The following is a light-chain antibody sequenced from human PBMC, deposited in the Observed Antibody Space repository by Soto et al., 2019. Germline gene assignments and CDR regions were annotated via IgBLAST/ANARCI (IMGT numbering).Light chain of an antibody. Sequence: QSVLTQPASVSGSPGQSITISCTGTSSDVGGYNYVSWYQQHPGKAPKLMIYAVTDRPSGVSSRFSGSKSGNTASLTISGLQAEDEADYYCCSYTRSSTLFGTGTKVTVL. CDR3: CSYTRSSTL. V-gene: IGLV2-14*01. CDR2: AVT. CDR1: SSDVGGYNY. J-gene: IGLJ1*01.